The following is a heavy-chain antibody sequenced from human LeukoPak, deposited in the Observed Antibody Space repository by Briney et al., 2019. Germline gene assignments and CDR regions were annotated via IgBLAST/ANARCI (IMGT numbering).Heavy chain of an antibody. D-gene: IGHD5-12*01. CDR1: GYTFTSYD. CDR3: ARGGGRAGTRLPVLRFLGY. J-gene: IGHJ4*02. CDR2: MNPNSGNT. Sequence: ASVKVSCKASGYTFTSYDISWVRQATGQGPEWMGWMNPNSGNTGYAQKFQGRVTMTRNTSISTAYMELSSLRSEDTAVYYCARGGGRAGTRLPVLRFLGYWGQGTLVTVSS. V-gene: IGHV1-8*01.